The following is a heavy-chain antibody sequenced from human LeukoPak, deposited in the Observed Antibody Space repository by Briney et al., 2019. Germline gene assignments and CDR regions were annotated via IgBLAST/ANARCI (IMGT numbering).Heavy chain of an antibody. Sequence: GASVKVSCKASGGTFSSYAISWVRQAPGQGLEWMGGIIPIFGTANYAQKFQGRVTITADESTSTAYMELSSLRSEDTAVYYCATLQWELRTFDYWGQGTLVIVSS. CDR3: ATLQWELRTFDY. CDR1: GGTFSSYA. V-gene: IGHV1-69*01. J-gene: IGHJ4*02. D-gene: IGHD1-26*01. CDR2: IIPIFGTA.